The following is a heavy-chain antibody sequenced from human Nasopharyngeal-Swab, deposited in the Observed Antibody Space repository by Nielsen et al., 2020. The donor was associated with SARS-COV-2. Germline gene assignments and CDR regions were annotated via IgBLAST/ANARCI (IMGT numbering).Heavy chain of an antibody. D-gene: IGHD6-19*01. Sequence: GESLKISCAASGFTFSSYWMSWVRQAPGKGLEWVANIKQDGSEKYYADSVKGRFTIPRDNSKNTLYLQMNSLRAEDTAVYYCAKEGIAVAAGSWFDPWGQGTLVTVSS. CDR1: GFTFSSYW. V-gene: IGHV3-7*01. CDR2: IKQDGSEK. CDR3: AKEGIAVAAGSWFDP. J-gene: IGHJ5*02.